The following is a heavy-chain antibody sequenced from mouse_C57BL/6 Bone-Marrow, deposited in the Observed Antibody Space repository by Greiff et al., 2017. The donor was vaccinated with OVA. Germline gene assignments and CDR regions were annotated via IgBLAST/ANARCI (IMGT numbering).Heavy chain of an antibody. CDR1: GYTFTDYN. J-gene: IGHJ2*01. CDR3: ARTYGSSPYYFDY. CDR2: INPNNGGT. D-gene: IGHD1-1*01. V-gene: IGHV1-18*01. Sequence: VQLQQSGPELVKPGASVKIPCKASGYTFTDYNMDWVKQSHGKSLEWIGDINPNNGGTIYNQKFKGKATLTVDKSSSTAYMELRSLTSEDTAVYYCARTYGSSPYYFDYWGQGTTLTVSS.